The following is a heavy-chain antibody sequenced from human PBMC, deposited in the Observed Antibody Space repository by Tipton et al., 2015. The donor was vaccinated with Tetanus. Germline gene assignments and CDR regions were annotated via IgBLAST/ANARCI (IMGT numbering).Heavy chain of an antibody. CDR2: TRCSGGNT. CDR3: AKDLGYYYDSSGFYRWEFFPH. D-gene: IGHD3-22*01. V-gene: IGHV3-23*01. J-gene: IGHJ1*01. CDR1: GFIFSSYA. Sequence: SLRLSCAASGFIFSSYAMNWVRQAPGKGLEWVSATRCSGGNTYYADSVKGRFTISRDNSKNTLYLQMNSLRAEDTAVYYCAKDLGYYYDSSGFYRWEFFPHWGQGTLVTVSS.